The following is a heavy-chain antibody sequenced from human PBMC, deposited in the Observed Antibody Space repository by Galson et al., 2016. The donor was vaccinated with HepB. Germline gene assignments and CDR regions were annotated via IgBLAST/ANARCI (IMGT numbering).Heavy chain of an antibody. V-gene: IGHV3-33*01. Sequence: SLRLSCAASGFSVIRHGMHWVRQAPGKGLEWVAVIWCGGTNNADSVKGRFTISRNIFKNTLYLEMSNLRVDDTAVYYCVREVSTSGAPGAFDVWGQGTTVTVSA. CDR2: IWCGGTN. J-gene: IGHJ3*01. D-gene: IGHD2-15*01. CDR3: VREVSTSGAPGAFDV. CDR1: GFSVIRHG.